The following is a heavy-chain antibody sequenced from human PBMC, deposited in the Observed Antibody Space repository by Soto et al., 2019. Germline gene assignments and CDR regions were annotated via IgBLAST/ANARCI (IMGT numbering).Heavy chain of an antibody. CDR2: INPSGGST. V-gene: IGHV1-46*01. Sequence: ASVKVSCKASGYTFTSYYMHWVRQAPGQGLEWMGIINPSGGSTSYAQKFQGRVTITADKSTSTAYMELSSLRSEDTAVYYCARGANFWSGLQHHYYMDVWGKGTTVTVSS. D-gene: IGHD3-3*01. CDR3: ARGANFWSGLQHHYYMDV. CDR1: GYTFTSYY. J-gene: IGHJ6*03.